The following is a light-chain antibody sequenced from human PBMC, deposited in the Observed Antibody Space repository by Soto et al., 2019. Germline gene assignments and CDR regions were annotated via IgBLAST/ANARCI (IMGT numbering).Light chain of an antibody. Sequence: MVMTQSPDTLSVSPGERATLSCRASQSVSSNLAWYLQKPGQAPRLLIYGASTRATGIPARFSGSGSGTDFTLTISRLEPEDFAVYYCQQDGSSPPTFGQGTRLEIK. V-gene: IGKV3-20*01. CDR1: QSVSSN. CDR3: QQDGSSPPT. CDR2: GAS. J-gene: IGKJ5*01.